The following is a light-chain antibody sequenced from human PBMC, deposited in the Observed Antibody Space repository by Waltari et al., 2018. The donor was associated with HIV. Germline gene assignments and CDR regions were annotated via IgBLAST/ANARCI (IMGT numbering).Light chain of an antibody. CDR2: TNN. CDR3: AAWDDTLNGYV. Sequence: QSVLTQSPSASGTPGQRVTISCSGSRSNIGRNTVNWYQQLPGTAPKLLIYTNNPRPSGVPDRFSGSKSGTSASLDISGLQSEDEADYYCAAWDDTLNGYVFGFGTKVTVL. V-gene: IGLV1-44*01. J-gene: IGLJ1*01. CDR1: RSNIGRNT.